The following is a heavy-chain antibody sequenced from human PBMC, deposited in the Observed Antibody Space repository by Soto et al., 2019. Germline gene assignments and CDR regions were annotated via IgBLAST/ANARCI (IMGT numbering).Heavy chain of an antibody. V-gene: IGHV3-21*01. Sequence: EVQLVESGGGLVKPGGSLRLSCAASGFTFSSYSMNWVRQAPGKGLEWVSSISSSSSYIYYADSVKGRFTISRDNAKNSLYLQMNSLRAADTAVYYCARDAGYSSSWSPYWYFDLWGRGTLVTVSS. CDR3: ARDAGYSSSWSPYWYFDL. CDR1: GFTFSSYS. J-gene: IGHJ2*01. CDR2: ISSSSSYI. D-gene: IGHD6-13*01.